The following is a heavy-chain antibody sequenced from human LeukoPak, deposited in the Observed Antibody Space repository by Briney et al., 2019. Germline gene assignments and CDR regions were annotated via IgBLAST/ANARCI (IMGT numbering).Heavy chain of an antibody. Sequence: SVKVSCKASGGTFSSYAISWVRQAPGQGLEWMGGIIPMIGTANYTQKFQGRVTITADASTNTAYMELSSLRSEDTAVYYCASGIAVANKFYYYYHMDVWAKGTTVTVSS. CDR3: ASGIAVANKFYYYYHMDV. D-gene: IGHD6-13*01. V-gene: IGHV1-69*13. J-gene: IGHJ6*03. CDR2: IIPMIGTA. CDR1: GGTFSSYA.